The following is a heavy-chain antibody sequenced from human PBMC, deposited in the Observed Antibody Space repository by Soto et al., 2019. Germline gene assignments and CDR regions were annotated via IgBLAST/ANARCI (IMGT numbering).Heavy chain of an antibody. CDR1: GFTFSSYG. CDR2: IWYDGSNK. D-gene: IGHD4-17*01. V-gene: IGHV3-33*01. CDR3: ARERLNTVVTALGY. J-gene: IGHJ4*02. Sequence: QVQLVESGGGVVQPGRSLRLSCAASGFTFSSYGMHWVRQAPGKGLEWVAVIWYDGSNKYYADSVKGRFTISRDNSKNTLYLQMNSLRAEDTAVYSCARERLNTVVTALGYWGQGTLVTVSS.